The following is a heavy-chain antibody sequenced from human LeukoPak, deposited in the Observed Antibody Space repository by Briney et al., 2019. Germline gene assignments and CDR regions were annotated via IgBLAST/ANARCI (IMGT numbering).Heavy chain of an antibody. J-gene: IGHJ4*02. CDR1: GGSISSGSYY. V-gene: IGHV4-61*02. CDR2: IYTSGST. Sequence: PSETLSLTCTVSGGSISSGSYYWSWIRQPAGKGLEWIGRIYTSGSTNYNPSHKSRVTISVDTSKNQFSLKLSSVTAADTAVYYCARGVGRHWGQGTLVTVSS. CDR3: ARGVGRH.